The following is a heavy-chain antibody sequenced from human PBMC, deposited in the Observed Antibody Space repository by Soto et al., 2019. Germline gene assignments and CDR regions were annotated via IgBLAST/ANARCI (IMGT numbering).Heavy chain of an antibody. D-gene: IGHD2-21*02. CDR3: ARGGLLVPTASPVDF. Sequence: VQLVESGGGLVKPGGSLRLSCAASGFTFSDYYMSWIRQAPGKGLEWVSYMSSSSYRNYADSVKGRFTISRDNAKNSLYLQMNSLGAEDTAVYHCARGGLLVPTASPVDFWGQGVLVTVSS. V-gene: IGHV3-11*06. J-gene: IGHJ4*02. CDR1: GFTFSDYY. CDR2: MSSSSYR.